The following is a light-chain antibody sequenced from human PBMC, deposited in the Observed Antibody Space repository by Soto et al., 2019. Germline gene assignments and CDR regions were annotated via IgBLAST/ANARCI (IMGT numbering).Light chain of an antibody. CDR2: DAS. CDR3: QQHTNWPLT. CDR1: QSIDTY. Sequence: DIVLTQSPATPSLSPGEKATLSCRASQSIDTYLAWYQQKPGQAPRLLIYDASNRATGIPARFSGSGSGTDFTLTISSLEPEDFAVYYCQQHTNWPLTFGGGTKVDIK. V-gene: IGKV3-11*01. J-gene: IGKJ4*01.